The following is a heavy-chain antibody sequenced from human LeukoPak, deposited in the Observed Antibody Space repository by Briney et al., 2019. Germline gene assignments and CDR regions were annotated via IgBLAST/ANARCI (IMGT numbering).Heavy chain of an antibody. J-gene: IGHJ5*02. CDR3: VKLGIAAAIRGWFDP. Sequence: GGSLRLSCSASGFTFSSYAMHWVRQAPGKGLEYVSAISSNGGSTYYADSVKGRFTISRDNSKNTLYLQMSSLRAEETAVYYCVKLGIAAAIRGWFDPWGQGTLVTVS. CDR1: GFTFSSYA. V-gene: IGHV3-64D*06. D-gene: IGHD6-25*01. CDR2: ISSNGGST.